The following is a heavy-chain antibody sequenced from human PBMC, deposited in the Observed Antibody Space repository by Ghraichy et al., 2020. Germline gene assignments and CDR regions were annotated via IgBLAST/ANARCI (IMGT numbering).Heavy chain of an antibody. CDR2: INTRGSRT. CDR1: GFIFSTYA. CDR3: AKEGGLVGGTLGGDY. D-gene: IGHD2-15*01. J-gene: IGHJ4*02. Sequence: GGSLRLSCAASGFIFSTYAMSWVRQAPGKGLEWLSAINTRGSRTYYADSVKGRITISRDNSKNILYLQMNSLRAEDTAIYYCAKEGGLVGGTLGGDYWGQGTLVTVSS. V-gene: IGHV3-23*01.